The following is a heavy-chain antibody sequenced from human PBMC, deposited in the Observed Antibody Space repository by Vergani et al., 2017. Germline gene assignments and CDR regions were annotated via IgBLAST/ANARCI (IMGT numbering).Heavy chain of an antibody. CDR3: AKANPRNSGYDYLYYYHAMDV. Sequence: EVQLLESGGDLVQPGGSLRLSCAASGFTFNHYAMNWVRQAPGKGLEWVSGISGSGSSTYYAGSVKGRFTISRDSSKNTLYLQMNSLSAGDPAVYYCAKANPRNSGYDYLYYYHAMDVWGQGTTVTVSS. D-gene: IGHD5-12*01. V-gene: IGHV3-23*01. CDR2: ISGSGSST. CDR1: GFTFNHYA. J-gene: IGHJ6*02.